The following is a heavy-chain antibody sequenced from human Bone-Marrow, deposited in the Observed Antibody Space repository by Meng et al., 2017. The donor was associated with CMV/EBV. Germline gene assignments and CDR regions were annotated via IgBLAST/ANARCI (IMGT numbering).Heavy chain of an antibody. Sequence: SETLSLTCIVSGGSISRSNYYWTWIRQPPGKGLEWIGSIYYSGSTYYNPSLKSRVTISVDTSKNQFSLKLSSVTAADTAVYYCARVKQYYDFWSGYYTSFLFDYWGQGTLVTVSS. CDR1: GGSISRSNYY. D-gene: IGHD3-3*01. CDR2: IYYSGST. CDR3: ARVKQYYDFWSGYYTSFLFDY. J-gene: IGHJ4*02. V-gene: IGHV4-39*07.